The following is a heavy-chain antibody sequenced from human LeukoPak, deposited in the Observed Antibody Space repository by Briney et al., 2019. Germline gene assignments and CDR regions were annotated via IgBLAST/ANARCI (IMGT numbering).Heavy chain of an antibody. V-gene: IGHV1-2*02. Sequence: ASVKVSCKASGYTFTRYYMHWVRQAPAQGLEWMGWINPNSGGTNYPQKFQGRVTMTRDTSIRTAYMELSRLRSDDTAVYYCARVSGYDFYYYYYYMDVWGKGTTVTISS. J-gene: IGHJ6*03. CDR3: ARVSGYDFYYYYYYMDV. CDR2: INPNSGGT. D-gene: IGHD5-12*01. CDR1: GYTFTRYY.